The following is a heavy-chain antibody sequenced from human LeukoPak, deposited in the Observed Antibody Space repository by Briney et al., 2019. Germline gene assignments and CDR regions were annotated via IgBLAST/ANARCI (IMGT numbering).Heavy chain of an antibody. J-gene: IGHJ4*02. CDR2: ISYDGSNK. V-gene: IGHV3-30-3*01. CDR1: GFTFSSYA. Sequence: PGGSLRLSCAASGFTFSSYAMHWVRQAPGKGLEWVAVISYDGSNKYYADSVKGRFTISRDNSKNTLYLQMNSLGAEDTAVYYCARDFDYWGQGTLVTVSS. CDR3: ARDFDY.